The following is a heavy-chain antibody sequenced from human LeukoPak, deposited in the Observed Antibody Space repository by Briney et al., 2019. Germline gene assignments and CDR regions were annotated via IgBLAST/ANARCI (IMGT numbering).Heavy chain of an antibody. J-gene: IGHJ4*02. CDR3: ARVAIDYGDYGDY. CDR1: GGSISSGGYY. V-gene: IGHV4-31*03. CDR2: IYYSGST. Sequence: PSETLSLTCTVSGGSISSGGYYWSWIRQHPGKGLEWIGYIYYSGSTYYNPSLKSRVTISVDTSKNQFSLKLSSVTAADTAVYYCARVAIDYGDYGDYWGQGTLVTVSS. D-gene: IGHD4-17*01.